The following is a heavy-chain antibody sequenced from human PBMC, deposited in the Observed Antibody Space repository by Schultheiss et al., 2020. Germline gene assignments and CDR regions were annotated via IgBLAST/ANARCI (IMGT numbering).Heavy chain of an antibody. CDR2: ISWNSGSI. Sequence: FCAASGFTFDDYAMHWVRQAPGKGLEWVSGISWNSGSIGYADSVKGRFTISRDNAKNSLYLQMNSLRAEDTALYYCAKDRSSGSPAYYGMDVWGQGTTVTVSS. D-gene: IGHD6-19*01. CDR3: AKDRSSGSPAYYGMDV. J-gene: IGHJ6*02. V-gene: IGHV3-9*01. CDR1: GFTFDDYA.